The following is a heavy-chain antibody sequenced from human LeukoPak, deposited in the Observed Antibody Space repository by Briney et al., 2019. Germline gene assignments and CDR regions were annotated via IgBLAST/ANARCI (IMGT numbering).Heavy chain of an antibody. CDR2: INPNSGDT. Sequence: GASVKVSCTASGYTFTGYYMHWVRQAPGQGLEWMGLINPNSGDTNYAQKFQDRVTVTRDTSISTAYMDLSWLRSDDTAVYYCARVGSIGWYVHPTLDYWGQGTLVTVSS. J-gene: IGHJ4*02. CDR3: ARVGSIGWYVHPTLDY. CDR1: GYTFTGYY. D-gene: IGHD6-19*01. V-gene: IGHV1-2*02.